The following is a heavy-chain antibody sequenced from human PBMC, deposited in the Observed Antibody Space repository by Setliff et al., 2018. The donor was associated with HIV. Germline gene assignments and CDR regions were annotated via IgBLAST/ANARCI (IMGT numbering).Heavy chain of an antibody. Sequence: SETLSLTCSVSGGSVSSHYWSWIRQPPGKRLEWIGYILYNEGNNFNPSLKSRVSISVDTSKNQLSLKLTSVTAADAAIYFCTSGRTMPTLTTWGQGTLVTVSS. V-gene: IGHV4-59*02. CDR2: ILYNEGN. D-gene: IGHD2-2*01. J-gene: IGHJ4*02. CDR3: TSGRTMPTLTT. CDR1: GGSVSSHY.